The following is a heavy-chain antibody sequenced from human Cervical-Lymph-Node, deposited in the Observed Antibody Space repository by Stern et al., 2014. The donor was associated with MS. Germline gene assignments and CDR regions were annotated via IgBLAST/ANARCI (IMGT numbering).Heavy chain of an antibody. CDR1: GYTLSEIS. V-gene: IGHV1-24*01. CDR3: ATHRGRVTYYYGMDV. CDR2: FDPEHGET. D-gene: IGHD2-21*02. Sequence: VQLGQSGAEVKKPGASVQVSCKVSGYTLSEISMHWVRPAPGNGLEWLGGFDPEHGETRYAQKFQGRVTMAEDRSTDTAYMELSSLRSEDTAVYYCATHRGRVTYYYGMDVWGQGTTVTVSS. J-gene: IGHJ6*02.